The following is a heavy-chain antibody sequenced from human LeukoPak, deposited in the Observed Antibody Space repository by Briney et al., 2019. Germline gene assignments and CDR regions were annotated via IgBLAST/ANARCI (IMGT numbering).Heavy chain of an antibody. CDR2: ISWNSANI. Sequence: GRSLRLSCAASGFNFDDYATHWVRHPPGKGLEWVSGISWNSANICYADSVKGRFTISRDNAKNSLYLQMNSLRDEDSAFYYCATVAGSSLSRNYFDPWGQGTLVTVSS. CDR1: GFNFDDYA. J-gene: IGHJ5*02. CDR3: ATVAGSSLSRNYFDP. V-gene: IGHV3-9*01. D-gene: IGHD6-6*01.